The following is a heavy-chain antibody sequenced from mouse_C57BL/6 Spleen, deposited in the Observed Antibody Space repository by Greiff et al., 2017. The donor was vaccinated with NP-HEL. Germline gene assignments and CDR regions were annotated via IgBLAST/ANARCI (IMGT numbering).Heavy chain of an antibody. CDR2: IHPNSGST. D-gene: IGHD3-3*01. CDR1: GYTFTSYW. Sequence: QVQLQQPGAELVKPGASVKLSCKASGYTFTSYWMHWVKQRPGQGLEWIGMIHPNSGSTNYNEKFTSKATLTVDKSSSTAYMQLSSLTSEDSAVYYWARGGTWGGYWGQGTTLTVSS. V-gene: IGHV1-64*01. J-gene: IGHJ2*01. CDR3: ARGGTWGGY.